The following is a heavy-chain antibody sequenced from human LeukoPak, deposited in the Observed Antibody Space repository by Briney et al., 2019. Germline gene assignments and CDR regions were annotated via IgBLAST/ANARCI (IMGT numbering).Heavy chain of an antibody. CDR3: ARDVYYYDSSGYSFDAFDI. CDR2: IYSGGST. V-gene: IGHV3-53*01. D-gene: IGHD3-22*01. J-gene: IGHJ3*02. CDR1: GFTVNSNY. Sequence: PGGSLRLSCAASGFTVNSNYMSWVRQAPGKGLEWVSVIYSGGSTYYADSVKGRFTISRDNSKNTLYLQMNSLRAEDTAVYYCARDVYYYDSSGYSFDAFDIWGQGTMVTVSS.